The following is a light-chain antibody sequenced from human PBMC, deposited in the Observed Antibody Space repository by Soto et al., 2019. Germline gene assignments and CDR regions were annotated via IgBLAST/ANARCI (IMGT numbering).Light chain of an antibody. CDR3: HQYGSSAWP. CDR2: GAS. Sequence: IVLTQSTSTLSLSPGERATLSCRASQSLSSSYLAWYQQKPGQAPRLLIYGASSRATGIPDRFSGSGSGTDFTLTISRLEPEDFAVYYCHQYGSSAWPFGQGTKVDI. J-gene: IGKJ1*01. CDR1: QSLSSSY. V-gene: IGKV3-20*01.